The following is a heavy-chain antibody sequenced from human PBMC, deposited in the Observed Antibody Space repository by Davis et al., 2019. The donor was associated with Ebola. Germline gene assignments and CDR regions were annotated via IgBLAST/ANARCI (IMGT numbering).Heavy chain of an antibody. Sequence: ASVKVSCKASGYTFTSYDVSWVRQAPGQGLEWMGRISAYDGSTNYAQKLQGRVTVTTDTSTSTAYMELRSLRSDDTAVYYCARMLGYCSGGSCYTSGWFDPWGQGTLVTVSS. J-gene: IGHJ5*02. CDR1: GYTFTSYD. V-gene: IGHV1-18*01. D-gene: IGHD2-15*01. CDR3: ARMLGYCSGGSCYTSGWFDP. CDR2: ISAYDGST.